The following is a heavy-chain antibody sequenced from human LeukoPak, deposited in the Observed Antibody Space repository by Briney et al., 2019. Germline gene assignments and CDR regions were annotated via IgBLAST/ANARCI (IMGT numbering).Heavy chain of an antibody. J-gene: IGHJ3*02. CDR1: GGSFSGYY. Sequence: SETLSLTCAVYGGSFSGYYWSWIRQPPGKGLEWIGEINHSGSTNYNPSLKSRVAISVDTSKNQFSLKLSSVTAADTAVYYCARRRQWQWLRVDAFDIWGQGTVVTVSS. CDR3: ARRRQWQWLRVDAFDI. CDR2: INHSGST. V-gene: IGHV4-34*01. D-gene: IGHD6-19*01.